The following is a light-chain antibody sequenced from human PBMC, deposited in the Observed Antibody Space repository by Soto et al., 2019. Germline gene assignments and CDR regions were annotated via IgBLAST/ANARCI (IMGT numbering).Light chain of an antibody. J-gene: IGKJ4*01. CDR3: QQYKNWPPLT. CDR1: QSVSIY. CDR2: GAT. Sequence: EIVMTQSPATLSVSPGERATLSCRASQSVSIYLAWYQQKPGQAPWPLIYGATTRATGVPARFSGSGSGTEFTLTISSLQSEDFAVYYCQQYKNWPPLTFGGGTKVQIK. V-gene: IGKV3-15*01.